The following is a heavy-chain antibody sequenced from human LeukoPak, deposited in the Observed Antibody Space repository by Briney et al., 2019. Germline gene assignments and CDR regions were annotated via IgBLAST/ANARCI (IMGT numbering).Heavy chain of an antibody. D-gene: IGHD3-3*01. CDR2: IKQDGGEK. V-gene: IGHV3-7*01. J-gene: IGHJ4*02. CDR1: GFIFSNYW. Sequence: TGGSLRLSCAASGFIFSNYWMTWVRHAPGKGLEWVATIKQDGGEKYYVDSVKGRFTISRDNAKTSLSLQMSSLRAEDTAVYYCARDRNTDFWSGYYTNYFDYWGQGTLVIVSS. CDR3: ARDRNTDFWSGYYTNYFDY.